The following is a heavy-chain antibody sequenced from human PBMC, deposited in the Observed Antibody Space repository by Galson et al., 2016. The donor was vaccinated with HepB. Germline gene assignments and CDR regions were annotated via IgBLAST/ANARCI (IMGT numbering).Heavy chain of an antibody. CDR1: GYIFTSFG. J-gene: IGHJ4*02. Sequence: SVKVSCKASGYIFTSFGISWVRQAPGQGLEWMGWISGYSGKTEYAQNLQGRVTVTTDTSATTAYVELRSLRSDDTAVYYCARVRLVSAGLNDYWGQGTLVTVSS. CDR3: ARVRLVSAGLNDY. V-gene: IGHV1-18*01. CDR2: ISGYSGKT. D-gene: IGHD5/OR15-5a*01.